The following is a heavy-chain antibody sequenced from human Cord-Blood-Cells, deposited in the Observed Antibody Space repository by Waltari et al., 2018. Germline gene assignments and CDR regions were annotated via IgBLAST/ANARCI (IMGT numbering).Heavy chain of an antibody. Sequence: QVQLVESGGGVVQPGRSLRLSCAASGFTFSSYGMHWVRQAPGKGLEWVAVIWYDGSNKYYADSVKGRFTISRDNSKNTLYLQMNSLRAEDTAVYYCARYYYGSGSYYDYWGQGTLVTVSS. CDR1: GFTFSSYG. CDR3: ARYYYGSGSYYDY. V-gene: IGHV3-33*01. CDR2: IWYDGSNK. J-gene: IGHJ4*02. D-gene: IGHD3-10*01.